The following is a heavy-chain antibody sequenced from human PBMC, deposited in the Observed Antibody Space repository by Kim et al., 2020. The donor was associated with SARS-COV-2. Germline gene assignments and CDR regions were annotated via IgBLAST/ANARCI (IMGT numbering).Heavy chain of an antibody. Sequence: GESLKISCKGSGYSFTSYWIGWVRQMPGKGLEWMGIIYPGDSDTRYSPSFQGQVTISADKSISTAYLQWSSLKASDTAMYYCARLGNTAMDNMGVDYWGQGTLVTVSS. CDR1: GYSFTSYW. V-gene: IGHV5-51*01. CDR3: ARLGNTAMDNMGVDY. J-gene: IGHJ4*02. CDR2: IYPGDSDT. D-gene: IGHD5-18*01.